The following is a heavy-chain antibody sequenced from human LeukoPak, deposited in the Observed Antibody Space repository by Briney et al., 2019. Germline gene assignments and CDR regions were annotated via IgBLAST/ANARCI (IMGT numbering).Heavy chain of an antibody. D-gene: IGHD5-24*01. CDR2: ISSSSSTM. J-gene: IGHJ4*02. V-gene: IGHV3-48*04. Sequence: PGGSLRLSCAASGFTFSSYSMNWVRQAPGRGLEWVSYISSSSSTMYYAVSVKGRFTISRDNAKNSLYLQMNSLRAEDTAVYYCASYGFSAEMATIGNLDYWGQGTLVTVSS. CDR3: ASYGFSAEMATIGNLDY. CDR1: GFTFSSYS.